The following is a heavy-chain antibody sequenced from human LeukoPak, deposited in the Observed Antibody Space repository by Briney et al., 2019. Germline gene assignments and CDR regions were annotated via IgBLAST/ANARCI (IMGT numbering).Heavy chain of an antibody. CDR2: INPSGGHT. D-gene: IGHD4-17*01. J-gene: IGHJ4*02. Sequence: VKVSCKASGYTFTTYYIHWVRQAPGQGLEWMGKINPSGGHTDYAQKFQGGVTMTTDTSTSTAYMELSSLRSDDTAVYYCARGWGNYGDWGYFDYWGQGTLVTVSS. CDR1: GYTFTTYY. V-gene: IGHV1-46*01. CDR3: ARGWGNYGDWGYFDY.